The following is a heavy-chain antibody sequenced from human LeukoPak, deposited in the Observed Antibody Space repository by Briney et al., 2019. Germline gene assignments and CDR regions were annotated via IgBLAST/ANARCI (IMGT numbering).Heavy chain of an antibody. CDR3: ARMDYSYYYMDV. CDR2: IILSFDVT. Sequence: SVKVSRKTSGGTSDYYAISWVRQRPGQGLEWLGRIILSFDVTNYAQKFQGRVSITAANSTSTVYMEVTALRSEDTALYYCARMDYSYYYMDVWGSGTTVSVSS. D-gene: IGHD5-24*01. V-gene: IGHV1-69*04. CDR1: GGTSDYYA. J-gene: IGHJ6*03.